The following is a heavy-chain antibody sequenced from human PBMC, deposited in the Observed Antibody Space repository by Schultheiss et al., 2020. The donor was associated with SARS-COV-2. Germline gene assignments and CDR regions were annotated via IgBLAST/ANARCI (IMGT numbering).Heavy chain of an antibody. CDR3: ARDTDLSITVAIYYYGMDV. D-gene: IGHD6-19*01. J-gene: IGHJ6*02. CDR2: IIPIFGTA. V-gene: IGHV1-69*13. Sequence: SVKVSCKASGGTFSSYAISWVRQAPGQGLEWMGGIIPIFGTANYAQKFQGRVTITGDESTSTAYMELSSLRSDDTAVYYCARDTDLSITVAIYYYGMDVWGQGTTVTVSS. CDR1: GGTFSSYA.